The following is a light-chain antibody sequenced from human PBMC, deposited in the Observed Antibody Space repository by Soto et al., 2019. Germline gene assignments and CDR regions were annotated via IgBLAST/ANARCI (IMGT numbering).Light chain of an antibody. CDR3: QQYNTYPLT. Sequence: DIQMTQSPSTLSAYVGDRVTITCRASQSINKWFAWYQQKPGRAPNLLIHMASSLESGVSSRFNGSGSETDFTLIISSLQPDDSATYYCQQYNTYPLTFGGGTKV. CDR1: QSINKW. V-gene: IGKV1-5*03. J-gene: IGKJ4*01. CDR2: MAS.